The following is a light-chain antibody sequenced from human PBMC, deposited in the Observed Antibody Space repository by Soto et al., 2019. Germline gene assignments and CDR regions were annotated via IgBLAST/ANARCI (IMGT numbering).Light chain of an antibody. J-gene: IGKJ1*01. CDR2: GAS. Sequence: EILLTHSPGTLSLSPGERATLACGASQYITIYLAWYQQKPGQAPRLLIYGASTRATGIPARFSGSGSGTEFTLTISSLQSEDFAVYYCQQYNNWPRTFGQGTKVDIK. CDR1: QYITIY. CDR3: QQYNNWPRT. V-gene: IGKV3-15*01.